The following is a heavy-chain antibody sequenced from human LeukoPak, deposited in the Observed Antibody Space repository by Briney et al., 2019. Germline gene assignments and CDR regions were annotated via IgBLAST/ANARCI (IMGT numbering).Heavy chain of an antibody. V-gene: IGHV3-66*01. CDR1: GFTVSSNY. J-gene: IGHJ5*02. CDR3: PSKLITGS. CDR2: IYSGGTT. Sequence: GGSLRLSCLVSGFTVSSNYMSWVRQTPGQGLGWVSVIYSGGTTKYADSVTGRFTIYRATSKNTLYLQLNSLSVEDTAVYYCPSKLITGSWGQGTLVTVSS. D-gene: IGHD3-16*01.